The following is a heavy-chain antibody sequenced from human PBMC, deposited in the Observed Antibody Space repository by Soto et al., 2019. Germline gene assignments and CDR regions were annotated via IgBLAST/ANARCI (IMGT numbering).Heavy chain of an antibody. V-gene: IGHV1-24*01. J-gene: IGHJ4*02. CDR1: GYTLTELS. D-gene: IGHD3-10*01. CDR2: FDPEDGET. Sequence: GXSVKGSCKVSGYTLTELSMHWVRQAPGKGLEWMGGFDPEDGETIYAQKFQGRVTMTEDTSTDTAYMELSSLRSEDTAVYYCATDSYYYGSGSYYFDYWGQGTLVTVSS. CDR3: ATDSYYYGSGSYYFDY.